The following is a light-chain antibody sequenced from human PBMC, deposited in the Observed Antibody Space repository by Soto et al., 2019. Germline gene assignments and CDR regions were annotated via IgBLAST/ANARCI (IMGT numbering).Light chain of an antibody. CDR1: QRVSSY. J-gene: IGKJ1*01. CDR3: QQCGSLPGP. Sequence: EIVLTQAPATLSLSPGEGASRSCRASQRVSSYLAWYQQKPGQAPRLLIFVTSSRATGIPDRFIGGGSGTDFTLTISRLEPEDFAVYYCQQCGSLPGPCGQGTTGAIK. V-gene: IGKV3-20*01. CDR2: VTS.